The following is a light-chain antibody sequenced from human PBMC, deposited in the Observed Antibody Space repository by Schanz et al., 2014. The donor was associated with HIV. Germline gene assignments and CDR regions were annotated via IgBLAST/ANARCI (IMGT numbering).Light chain of an antibody. CDR1: GSNIGNNF. CDR3: AGWDDSLNVWV. Sequence: QSVLTQPPSVSAAPGQKVTISCSGSGSNIGNNFVSWYQQLPGTAPKLLIYNSYHRPSGVPDRFSGSTSGTSASLAISGLQSEDEADYYCAGWDDSLNVWVFGGGTKLTVL. V-gene: IGLV1-44*01. J-gene: IGLJ3*02. CDR2: NSY.